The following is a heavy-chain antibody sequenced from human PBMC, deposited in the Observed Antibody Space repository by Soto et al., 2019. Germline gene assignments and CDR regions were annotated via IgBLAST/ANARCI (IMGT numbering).Heavy chain of an antibody. J-gene: IGHJ4*02. CDR2: IGGSGGGT. Sequence: GGSLRLSCAASGFTFSIYAMSWVRQAPGKGLEWVSTIGGSGGGTSYADFVRGHFTISRDNSRNTLYLQMNNVRAEDTAVYYCAKDAPGSGWLSDYWGQGTLVTVSS. V-gene: IGHV3-23*01. CDR1: GFTFSIYA. CDR3: AKDAPGSGWLSDY. D-gene: IGHD3-22*01.